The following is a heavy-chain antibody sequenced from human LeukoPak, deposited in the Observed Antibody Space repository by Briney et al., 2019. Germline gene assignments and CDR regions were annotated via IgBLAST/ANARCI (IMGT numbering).Heavy chain of an antibody. V-gene: IGHV3-21*01. J-gene: IGHJ4*02. CDR3: ARDPYSSGWGFDY. CDR2: ISTSSSYI. D-gene: IGHD6-19*01. Sequence: GGSLRLSCAASGFTFSSYSMNWVRQAPGKGLEWVSSISTSSSYINYADSVKGRFTISRDNAKNSLDLQMNSLRAEDTAVYYCARDPYSSGWGFDYWGQGTLVTVSS. CDR1: GFTFSSYS.